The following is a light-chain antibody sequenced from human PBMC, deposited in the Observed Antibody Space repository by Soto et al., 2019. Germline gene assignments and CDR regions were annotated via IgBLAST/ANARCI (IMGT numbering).Light chain of an antibody. CDR2: EVS. CDR1: SSDVGRYNS. CDR3: SSYAGSNNFVV. V-gene: IGLV2-8*01. J-gene: IGLJ2*01. Sequence: QSALTQPPSASGSPGQSVTISCTGTSSDVGRYNSVSWYRQHPGKAPKLMIYEVSKRPSGVPDRFSGSASGNTASLTVSGLQAEDEADYYCSSYAGSNNFVVFGGGTKLTVL.